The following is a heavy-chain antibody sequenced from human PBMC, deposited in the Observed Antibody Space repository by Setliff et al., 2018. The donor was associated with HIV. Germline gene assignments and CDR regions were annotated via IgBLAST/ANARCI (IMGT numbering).Heavy chain of an antibody. V-gene: IGHV1-69*13. CDR3: ARVGGSGSYYNEVYYYYYMDV. CDR2: SFPIFGTS. CDR1: GGTFSSYG. D-gene: IGHD3-10*01. Sequence: SVKVSCKASGGTFSSYGISWVRQAPGQGLEWMGGSFPIFGTSNYAQKFQDRVTIIADESTSTVYMELSSLRSEDTAVYFCARVGGSGSYYNEVYYYYYMDVWGKGTTVTVSS. J-gene: IGHJ6*03.